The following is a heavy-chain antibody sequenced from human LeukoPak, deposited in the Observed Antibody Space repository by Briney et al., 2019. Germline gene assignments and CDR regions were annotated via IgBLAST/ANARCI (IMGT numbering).Heavy chain of an antibody. Sequence: GASVKVSCKASGYTFTSYGISWVRQAPGQGLEWMGWISAYNGSTNYAQKPQGRVTMTTDTSTSTAYMELRSLRSDDTAVYYCARPIRDILTGYYVGYFDYWGQGTLVTVSS. CDR2: ISAYNGST. V-gene: IGHV1-18*01. CDR3: ARPIRDILTGYYVGYFDY. CDR1: GYTFTSYG. J-gene: IGHJ4*02. D-gene: IGHD3-9*01.